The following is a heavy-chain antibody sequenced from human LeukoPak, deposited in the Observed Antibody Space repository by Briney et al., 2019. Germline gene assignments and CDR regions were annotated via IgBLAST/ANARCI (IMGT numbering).Heavy chain of an antibody. CDR1: GFTFSSYA. CDR2: ISYDGSNK. Sequence: PGGSLRLSCAASGFTFSSYAMHWVRQAPGKGLEWVAVISYDGSNKYYADSVKGRFTISRDNSKNTLYLQMNSLRAEDTAVYYCARDGADIIVVVPAPPDYWGQGTLVTVSS. V-gene: IGHV3-30-3*01. J-gene: IGHJ4*02. D-gene: IGHD2-21*01. CDR3: ARDGADIIVVVPAPPDY.